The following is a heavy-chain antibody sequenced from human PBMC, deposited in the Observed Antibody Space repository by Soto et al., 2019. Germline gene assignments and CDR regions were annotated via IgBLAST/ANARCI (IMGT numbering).Heavy chain of an antibody. J-gene: IGHJ6*02. CDR1: GYTFTSYG. Sequence: GASVKVSCKASGYTFTSYGISWVRQAPGQGLEWMGWISAYNGNTNYAQKLQGRVTMTTDTSKNQFSLKLSSVTAADTAVYYCARKIFIYDFWSGYARYYGMDVWGQGTTVTVSS. D-gene: IGHD3-3*01. CDR3: ARKIFIYDFWSGYARYYGMDV. V-gene: IGHV1-18*04. CDR2: ISAYNGNT.